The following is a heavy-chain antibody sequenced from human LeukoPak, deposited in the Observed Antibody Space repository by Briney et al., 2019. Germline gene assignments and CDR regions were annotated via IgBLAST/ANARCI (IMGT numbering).Heavy chain of an antibody. V-gene: IGHV4-34*01. CDR2: INHSGST. D-gene: IGHD3-9*01. Sequence: SETLSLTCAVYGGSFSGYYWSWIRQPPGKGLEWIGEINHSGSTNYNPSLKSRVTISVDTSKNQFSLKLSSVTAADTAVYYCARVYYDILTGYYNFDYWGQGTLVTVSS. CDR3: ARVYYDILTGYYNFDY. CDR1: GGSFSGYY. J-gene: IGHJ4*02.